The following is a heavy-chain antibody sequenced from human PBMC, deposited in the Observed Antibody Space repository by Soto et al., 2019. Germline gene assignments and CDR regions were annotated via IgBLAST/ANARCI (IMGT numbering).Heavy chain of an antibody. D-gene: IGHD2-21*02. V-gene: IGHV1-24*01. CDR2: FDPEDGET. CDR3: ATIFGGDPDVNWFDP. J-gene: IGHJ5*02. CDR1: GYTLTELS. Sequence: GASVKVSCKVSGYTLTELSMHSVRQAPGKGLEWMGGFDPEDGETIYAQKFQGRVTMTEDTSTDTAYMELSSLRSEDTAVYYCATIFGGDPDVNWFDPWGQGTLVTVSS.